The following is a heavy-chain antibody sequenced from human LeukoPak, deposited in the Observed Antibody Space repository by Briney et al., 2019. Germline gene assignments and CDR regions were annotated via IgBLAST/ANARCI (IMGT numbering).Heavy chain of an antibody. CDR3: ARDYYDSSGYGSFDY. J-gene: IGHJ4*02. CDR2: INPNSGGT. CDR1: GYTFSAYY. D-gene: IGHD3-22*01. V-gene: IGHV1-2*02. Sequence: ASVKVSCKASGYTFSAYYMHWVRQAPGQGLEWMGWINPNSGGTNYAQKFQGRVTMTRDTSISTAYMELSRLRSDDTAVFYCARDYYDSSGYGSFDYWGQGTLVTVSS.